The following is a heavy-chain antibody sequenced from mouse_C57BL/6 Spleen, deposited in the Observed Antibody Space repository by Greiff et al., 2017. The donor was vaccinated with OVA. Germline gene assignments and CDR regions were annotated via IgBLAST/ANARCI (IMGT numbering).Heavy chain of an antibody. J-gene: IGHJ4*01. D-gene: IGHD2-1*01. Sequence: QVQLQQSGAELARPGASVKLSCKASGYTFTSYGISWVKQRTGQGLEWIGEIYPRSGNTYYNEKFKGKATLTADKSSSTAYMELRSLTSEDSAVYFGARRDGNSRVVYAMDYWGQGTSVTVSS. CDR3: ARRDGNSRVVYAMDY. CDR1: GYTFTSYG. CDR2: IYPRSGNT. V-gene: IGHV1-81*01.